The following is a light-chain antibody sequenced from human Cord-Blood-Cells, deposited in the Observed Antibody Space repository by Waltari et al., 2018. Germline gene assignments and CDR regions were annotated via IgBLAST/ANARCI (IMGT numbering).Light chain of an antibody. J-gene: IGKJ3*01. Sequence: DIVMTQSPLSLPVTPGEPASISCRSSESHLHSNGYNYLDWYLKKPGQSPQLLIYLGSNRASGVPDRVRGSGAGTDFTLKISRVEAEDVGVYYCMQALQTPFTFGPGTKVDIK. CDR3: MQALQTPFT. V-gene: IGKV2-28*01. CDR2: LGS. CDR1: ESHLHSNGYNY.